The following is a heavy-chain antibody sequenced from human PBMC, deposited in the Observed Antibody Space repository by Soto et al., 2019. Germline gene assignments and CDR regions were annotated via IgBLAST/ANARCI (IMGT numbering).Heavy chain of an antibody. CDR2: IYYSGST. V-gene: IGHV4-30-2*05. J-gene: IGHJ4*02. Sequence: SETLSLPCAVSGGSISSGGYSWSWIRQPPGKGLEWIGYIYYSGSTYYNPSLKSRVTISVDTSKNQFSLKLSSVTAADTAVYYCASRKSSPYFDYWGQGTLVTVSS. D-gene: IGHD3-10*01. CDR3: ASRKSSPYFDY. CDR1: GGSISSGGYS.